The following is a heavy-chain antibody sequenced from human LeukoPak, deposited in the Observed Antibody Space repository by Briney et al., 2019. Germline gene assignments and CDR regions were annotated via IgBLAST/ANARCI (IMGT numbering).Heavy chain of an antibody. Sequence: PSETLSLTCSVSGYSFSSGFYWGWIRQPPGKGLEWIGSLFHSGSTYYNPSLKSRVTISVDTSKNQFSLKLSSVTAADTAVYYCARDVYPYSSGWYGPYYFDYWGQGTLVTVSS. J-gene: IGHJ4*02. CDR3: ARDVYPYSSGWYGPYYFDY. CDR2: LFHSGST. D-gene: IGHD6-19*01. CDR1: GYSFSSGFY. V-gene: IGHV4-38-2*02.